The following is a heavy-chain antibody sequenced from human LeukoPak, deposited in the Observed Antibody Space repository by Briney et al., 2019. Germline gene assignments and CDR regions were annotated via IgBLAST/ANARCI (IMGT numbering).Heavy chain of an antibody. V-gene: IGHV3-23*01. J-gene: IGHJ4*02. CDR2: ISGSGGST. CDR1: GFIFSSYA. CDR3: AKDWFGELFVDY. D-gene: IGHD3-10*01. Sequence: GGSLRLSCAASGFIFSSYAMSEVRPATGKTLEWGSAISGSGGSTYYAASVKGRFTISRDNSKNTLYLQMNSLRAEDTAVYYCAKDWFGELFVDYWGQGTLVTVSS.